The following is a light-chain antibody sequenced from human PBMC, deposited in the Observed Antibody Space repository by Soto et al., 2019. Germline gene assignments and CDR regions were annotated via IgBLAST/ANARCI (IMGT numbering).Light chain of an antibody. V-gene: IGKV1-5*01. J-gene: IGKJ1*01. CDR2: DAS. CDR3: QQYNSYSRT. CDR1: QSVSGW. Sequence: DIQMTQSPSTLSASFGDTVTVTCRASQSVSGWLAWYQQKPGEAPKLLVYDASTLQSGVPSRFSGSGSGTEFTLTISSLQPDDFATYYCQQYNSYSRTFGQGTKVDIK.